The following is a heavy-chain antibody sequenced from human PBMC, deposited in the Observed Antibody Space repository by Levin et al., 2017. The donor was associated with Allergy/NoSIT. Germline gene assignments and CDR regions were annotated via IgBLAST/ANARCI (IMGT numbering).Heavy chain of an antibody. CDR3: ARLNTAAYYFDY. Sequence: GGSLRLSCAASGFTFSSYAMHWVRQAPGKGLEWVAVISYDGNDRYYADSVKGRFTISRDNSKNTLYLQMSSLRAEDTAVYYCARLNTAAYYFDYWGQGTRVTVSS. D-gene: IGHD5-18*01. CDR1: GFTFSSYA. J-gene: IGHJ4*02. CDR2: ISYDGNDR. V-gene: IGHV3-30*04.